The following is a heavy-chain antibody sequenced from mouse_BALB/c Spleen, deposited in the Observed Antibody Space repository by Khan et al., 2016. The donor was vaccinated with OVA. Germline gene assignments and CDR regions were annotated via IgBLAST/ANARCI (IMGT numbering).Heavy chain of an antibody. V-gene: IGHV2-6-7*01. D-gene: IGHD2-10*01. CDR2: IWGDGST. CDR3: ARAYYANYREAMDY. Sequence: QVQLQQSGPGPVAPSQSLSITCTVSGFSLTGCGVNWVRQPPGKGLEWLGMIWGDGSTDYNSAPKSRLSISKDNSKSQVFLKMNSLQTDDTARYYCARAYYANYREAMDYWGQGTSVTVSS. CDR1: GFSLTGCG. J-gene: IGHJ4*01.